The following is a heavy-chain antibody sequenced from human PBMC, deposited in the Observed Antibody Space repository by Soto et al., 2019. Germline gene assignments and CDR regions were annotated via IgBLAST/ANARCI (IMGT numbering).Heavy chain of an antibody. D-gene: IGHD2-2*01. J-gene: IGHJ6*02. CDR3: AREQGSSTSLEIYYYYYYGMDV. Sequence: QVQLVQSGAEVKKPGSSVKVSCKASGGTFGSYAISWVRQAPGQGLEWMGGIIPITATANYAQKFQGRVTITADESTSTATMQLSSMRSEDTAVYYCAREQGSSTSLEIYYYYYYGMDVWGQGTTVTVSS. V-gene: IGHV1-69*01. CDR1: GGTFGSYA. CDR2: IIPITATA.